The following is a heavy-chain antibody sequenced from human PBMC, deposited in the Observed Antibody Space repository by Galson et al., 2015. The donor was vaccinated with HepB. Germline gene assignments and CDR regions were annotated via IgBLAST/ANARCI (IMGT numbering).Heavy chain of an antibody. J-gene: IGHJ6*02. V-gene: IGHV4-59*11. CDR2: FYNSGST. CDR3: ARHRLLCTTTTCTLGMDV. D-gene: IGHD2-2*01. CDR1: GDSISRHY. Sequence: SETLSLTCTVSGDSISRHYWNWIRQAPGKGLEWVGYFYNSGSTNYTPSLKSRVTISVDTSKNQLSLRLNSVTAADTAVYYCARHRLLCTTTTCTLGMDVWGQGTPVTVSS.